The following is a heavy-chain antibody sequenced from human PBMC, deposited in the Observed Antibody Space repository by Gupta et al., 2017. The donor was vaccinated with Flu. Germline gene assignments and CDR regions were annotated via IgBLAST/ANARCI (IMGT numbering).Heavy chain of an antibody. CDR2: ISSSSSYT. Sequence: HVQLVESGGGLVKPGGSLRLSCAASGFTFSDYYMSWIRQAPGKGLEWVSYISSSSSYTNYADSVKGRFTISRDNTKNSLYLQMNSLRDEDTAVYFCASSVATDAFDIWGQGTMVTVSS. V-gene: IGHV3-11*05. CDR1: GFTFSDYY. CDR3: ASSVATDAFDI. J-gene: IGHJ3*02. D-gene: IGHD2-15*01.